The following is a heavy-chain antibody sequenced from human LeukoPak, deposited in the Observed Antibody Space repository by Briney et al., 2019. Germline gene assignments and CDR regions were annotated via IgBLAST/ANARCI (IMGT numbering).Heavy chain of an antibody. V-gene: IGHV1-8*03. J-gene: IGHJ4*02. CDR3: ARDFGEPQLGARDLDY. CDR1: GYPFTSYD. CDR2: MNPNSGNT. D-gene: IGHD3-16*01. Sequence: ASVKVSCKASGYPFTSYDINWVRQATGQGLEWMGWMNPNSGNTGYAQKFQGRVTFSRNTSITTAYMELSSLRSEDTAVYYCARDFGEPQLGARDLDYWGQGTLVTVSS.